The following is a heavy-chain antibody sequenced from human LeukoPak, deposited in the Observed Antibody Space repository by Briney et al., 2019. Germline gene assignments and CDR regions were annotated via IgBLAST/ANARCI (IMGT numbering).Heavy chain of an antibody. J-gene: IGHJ6*03. CDR1: GGSFSGYY. CDR3: ARGRADVNTVFGVVIRYYYYYYMDV. V-gene: IGHV4-34*01. Sequence: PSETLSLTCAVYGGSFSGYYWSWIRQPPGKGLEWIGEINHSGSTNYNPSLKSRVTISVDTSKNQFSLKLSSVTAADTAVYYCARGRADVNTVFGVVIRYYYYYYMDVWGKGTTVTVSS. D-gene: IGHD3-3*01. CDR2: INHSGST.